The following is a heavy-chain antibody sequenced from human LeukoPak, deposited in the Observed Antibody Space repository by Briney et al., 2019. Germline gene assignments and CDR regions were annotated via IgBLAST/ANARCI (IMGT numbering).Heavy chain of an antibody. CDR2: ISSSSSYI. CDR3: ARDLWGYHTRSPLCFDF. D-gene: IGHD2-2*01. Sequence: GGSLRLSCAASGFTFSSYSMNWVRQAPGKGLEWVSSISSSSSYIYYADSVKGRFTISRDNAKNSLYLQMNSLRAEDTAVYYCARDLWGYHTRSPLCFDFWGQGTLVTVSS. V-gene: IGHV3-21*01. J-gene: IGHJ4*02. CDR1: GFTFSSYS.